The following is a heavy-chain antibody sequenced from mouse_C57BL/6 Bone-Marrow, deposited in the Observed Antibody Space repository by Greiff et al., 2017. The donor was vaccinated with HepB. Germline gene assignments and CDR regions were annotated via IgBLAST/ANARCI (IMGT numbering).Heavy chain of an antibody. CDR2: ISSGGSYT. J-gene: IGHJ2*01. CDR1: GFTFSSYG. Sequence: EVQLVESGGDLVKPGGSLKLSCAASGFTFSSYGMSWVRQTPDKRLEWVATISSGGSYTYYADTVKGRFTISRDNAKNTLFLQMTSLRSEDTAMYYCAVTVVAFDYWGQGTTLTVSS. V-gene: IGHV5-6*01. D-gene: IGHD1-1*01. CDR3: AVTVVAFDY.